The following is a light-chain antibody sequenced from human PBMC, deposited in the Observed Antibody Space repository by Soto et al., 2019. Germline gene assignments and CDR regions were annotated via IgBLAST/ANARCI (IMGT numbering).Light chain of an antibody. J-gene: IGKJ1*01. V-gene: IGKV1-5*03. CDR1: QTISSW. CDR3: QHYTSFSQT. CDR2: KSS. Sequence: DIQMTQSPSTLSGSVGDRVTITCRASQTISSWLAWYQQKPGKAPKLLIYKSSTLESGVPSRFSASGSMTEFILTINSLQPDDFATYYCQHYTSFSQTFGPGTKVDIK.